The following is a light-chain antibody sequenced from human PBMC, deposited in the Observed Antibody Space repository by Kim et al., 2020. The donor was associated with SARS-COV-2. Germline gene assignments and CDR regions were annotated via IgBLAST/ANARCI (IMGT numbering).Light chain of an antibody. J-gene: IGLJ1*01. CDR2: DVS. V-gene: IGLV2-14*04. CDR1: SSDVGAYNY. Sequence: QSITVSFTGTSSDVGAYNYVSWYQLHPGKAPELMVFDVSERPSGISNRFSSSKSGNTASLTITGLQAEDEADYYCCSYATSRSYVFGTGTKVTVL. CDR3: CSYATSRSYV.